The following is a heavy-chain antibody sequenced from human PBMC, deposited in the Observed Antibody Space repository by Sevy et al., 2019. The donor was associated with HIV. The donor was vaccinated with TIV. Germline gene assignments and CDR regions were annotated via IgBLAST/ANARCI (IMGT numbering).Heavy chain of an antibody. CDR3: AREGCTRPHDY. J-gene: IGHJ4*02. D-gene: IGHD2-8*01. Sequence: GGSLRLSCAVSGFNFDIYSMSWVRQAPGKGLEWVSTLSFGCGKINYADSVKGRFIISRDDSKNTLYLQMNSLRAEDTAVYFCAREGCTRPHDYWGQGTLVTVSS. CDR1: GFNFDIYS. CDR2: LSFGCGKI. V-gene: IGHV3-23*01.